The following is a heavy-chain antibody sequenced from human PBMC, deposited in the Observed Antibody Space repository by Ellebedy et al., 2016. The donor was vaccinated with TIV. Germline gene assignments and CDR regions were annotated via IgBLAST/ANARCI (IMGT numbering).Heavy chain of an antibody. CDR1: GFTFSSYG. D-gene: IGHD6-13*01. Sequence: GESLKISXAASGFTFSSYGMHWVRQAPGKGLEWVANIKQDGSEKYYVDSVKGRFTISRDNAKNSLYLQMNSLRAEDTAVYYCAKDPMVAAAGFPVGPDNWFDPWGQGTLVTVSS. J-gene: IGHJ5*02. CDR2: IKQDGSEK. CDR3: AKDPMVAAAGFPVGPDNWFDP. V-gene: IGHV3-7*01.